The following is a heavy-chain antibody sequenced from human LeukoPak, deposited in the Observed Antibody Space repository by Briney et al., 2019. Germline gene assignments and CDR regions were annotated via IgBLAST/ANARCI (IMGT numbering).Heavy chain of an antibody. D-gene: IGHD5-18*01. CDR2: IWYDGSNK. CDR1: GFTFSSYG. CDR3: ARADSYGYLGYYYYGMDV. V-gene: IGHV3-33*01. Sequence: PGGSLRLSCAASGFTFSSYGMHWVRQAPGKGLEWVAVIWYDGSNKYYADSVKGRFTISRDNSKNTLYLQMNSLRAEDTAVYYCARADSYGYLGYYYYGMDVWGQGTTVTVSS. J-gene: IGHJ6*02.